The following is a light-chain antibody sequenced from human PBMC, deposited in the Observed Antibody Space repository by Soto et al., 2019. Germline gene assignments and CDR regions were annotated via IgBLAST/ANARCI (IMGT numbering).Light chain of an antibody. J-gene: IGLJ1*01. CDR1: SSDVGSYNY. CDR2: EVT. V-gene: IGLV2-8*01. CDR3: SSYAGSKNFYV. Sequence: QSALAQPPSASGSPGQSVTISCTGTSSDVGSYNYVSWYQQHPGKAPKLMIYEVTKRPSGVPDRFSGSKSGNTASLTVSGIQAEDEADYYCSSYAGSKNFYVFGTGTKVTVL.